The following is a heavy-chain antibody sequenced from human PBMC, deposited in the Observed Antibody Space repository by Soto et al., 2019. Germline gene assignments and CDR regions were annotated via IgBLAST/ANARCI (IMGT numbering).Heavy chain of an antibody. V-gene: IGHV3-30-3*01. J-gene: IGHJ4*02. D-gene: IGHD2-8*01. CDR3: ARALFPYCSRNSSRYFDY. Sequence: QVQLVESGGGVVQPGGSLRLSCAASGFTFSSYTMHWVRQAPGKGLEWVAVITSDGNIRLYADSVKGRFSISRDTSKDTLYLQMSSLRPEDTAVYYCARALFPYCSRNSSRYFDYWGQGTLVNVSS. CDR1: GFTFSSYT. CDR2: ITSDGNIR.